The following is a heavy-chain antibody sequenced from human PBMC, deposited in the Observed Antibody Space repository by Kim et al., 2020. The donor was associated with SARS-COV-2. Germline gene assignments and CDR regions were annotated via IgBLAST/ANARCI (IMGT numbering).Heavy chain of an antibody. Sequence: ASVKVSCKASGYTFTSYAMNWVRQAPGQGLEWMGWINTNTGNPTYAQGFTGRFVFSLDTSVSTACLQISSLKAEDTAVYYCVETRGGYCSSTSCLYYFDYWGQGTLVTVSS. CDR3: VETRGGYCSSTSCLYYFDY. D-gene: IGHD2-2*01. CDR1: GYTFTSYA. CDR2: INTNTGNP. V-gene: IGHV7-4-1*02. J-gene: IGHJ4*02.